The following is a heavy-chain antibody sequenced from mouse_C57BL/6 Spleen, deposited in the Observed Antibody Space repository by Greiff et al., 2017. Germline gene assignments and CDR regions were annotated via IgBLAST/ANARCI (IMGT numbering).Heavy chain of an antibody. Sequence: QVQLQQSGAELARPGASVKLSCKASGYTFTSYGISWVKQRTGQGLEWIGEIYPRSGNTYYNEKFKGKATMTADKSSSTAYMELRSLTSEDSAVYFCARVGSDDGAFAYWGQGTLVTVSA. J-gene: IGHJ3*01. V-gene: IGHV1-81*01. D-gene: IGHD2-3*01. CDR2: IYPRSGNT. CDR1: GYTFTSYG. CDR3: ARVGSDDGAFAY.